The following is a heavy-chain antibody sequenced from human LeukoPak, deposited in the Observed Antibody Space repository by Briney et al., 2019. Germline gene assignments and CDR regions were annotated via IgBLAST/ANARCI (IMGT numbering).Heavy chain of an antibody. CDR3: ARVVRGVFDY. CDR2: IYTSGST. D-gene: IGHD3-10*01. Sequence: PSETLSLTCAVYGGSFSGYYWSWIRQPPGKGLEWIGRIYTSGSTNYNPSLKSRVTMSVDTSKNQFSLKLSSVTAADTAVYYCARVVRGVFDYWGQGTLVTVSS. J-gene: IGHJ4*02. V-gene: IGHV4-59*10. CDR1: GGSFSGYY.